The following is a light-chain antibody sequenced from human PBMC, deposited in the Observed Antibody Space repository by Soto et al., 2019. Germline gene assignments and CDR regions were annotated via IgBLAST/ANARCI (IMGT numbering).Light chain of an antibody. CDR1: TGAVTSGRY. J-gene: IGLJ2*01. CDR2: DTS. V-gene: IGLV7-46*01. Sequence: QTVVTQEPSLTVSPGGTVTLTCGSSTGAVTSGRYPYWFQQRPGQAPRTLISDTSNRHSWTPARFSGSLLGGKAALTLSGAQPEDEADYYCLLSFSGVEVFGGGTQLTVL. CDR3: LLSFSGVEV.